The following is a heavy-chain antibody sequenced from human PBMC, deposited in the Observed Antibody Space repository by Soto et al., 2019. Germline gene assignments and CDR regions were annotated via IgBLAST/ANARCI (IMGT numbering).Heavy chain of an antibody. V-gene: IGHV1-46*01. J-gene: IGHJ2*01. D-gene: IGHD4-17*01. CDR2: INPGGVST. CDR1: GYTFTTYY. CDR3: ERGGNGDNVGYWYFDL. Sequence: QVQLVQYGAEVKKPGASVEVSCKASGYTFTTYYIHWVRHAPGQGLEWMGVINPGGVSTKYAQKFQDRVTRTSDTSTSTVYMDLSSLRSEDTAVYFFERGGNGDNVGYWYFDLWGRGTQVTVSP.